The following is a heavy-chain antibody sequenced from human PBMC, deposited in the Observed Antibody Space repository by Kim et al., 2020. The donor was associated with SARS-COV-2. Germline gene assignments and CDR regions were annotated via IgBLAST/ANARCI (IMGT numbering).Heavy chain of an antibody. CDR1: GFTFSSYA. D-gene: IGHD3-10*01. CDR2: IWYDGSNK. J-gene: IGHJ4*02. CDR3: AKDRPSMVRGVIPYYFDY. V-gene: IGHV3-33*06. Sequence: GGSLRLSCAASGFTFSSYAMHWVRQAPGKGLEWVAVIWYDGSNKYYADSVKGRFTISRDNSKNTLYLQMNSLRAEDTAVYYCAKDRPSMVRGVIPYYFDYWGQGTLVTVSS.